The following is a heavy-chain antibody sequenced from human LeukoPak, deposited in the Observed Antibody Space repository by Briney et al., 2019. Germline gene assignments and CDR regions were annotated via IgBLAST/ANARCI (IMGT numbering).Heavy chain of an antibody. V-gene: IGHV1-24*01. CDR2: FDPEDGET. CDR1: GYTLTELS. D-gene: IGHD3-22*01. CDR3: ASVVITPYYYYYGMDV. J-gene: IGHJ6*02. Sequence: ASVKVSCKVSGYTLTELSMHRVRQAPGKGLEWMGGFDPEDGETIYAQKFQGRVTMTEDTSTDTAYMELSSLRSEDTAVYYCASVVITPYYYYYGMDVWGQGTTVTVSS.